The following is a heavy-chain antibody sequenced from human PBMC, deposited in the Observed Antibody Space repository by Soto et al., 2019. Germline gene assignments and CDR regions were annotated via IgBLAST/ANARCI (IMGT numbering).Heavy chain of an antibody. Sequence: CGPTLVSPPPTLTLTCNFSRFSLTSRTMGVGWMRKPPGKALEWLALIYWDDDKRYRPSLNNRLTITKDTSKNQLLLTMTNLDPVDTATYYCAHTGYYDLLTFDYWGQGTLVTVSS. CDR2: IYWDDDK. CDR1: RFSLTSRTMG. V-gene: IGHV2-5*02. D-gene: IGHD3-9*01. CDR3: AHTGYYDLLTFDY. J-gene: IGHJ4*02.